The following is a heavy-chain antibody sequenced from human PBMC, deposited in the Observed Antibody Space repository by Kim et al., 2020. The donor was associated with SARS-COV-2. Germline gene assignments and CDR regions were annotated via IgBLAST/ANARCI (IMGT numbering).Heavy chain of an antibody. J-gene: IGHJ5*02. D-gene: IGHD3-16*02. Sequence: ASVKVSCKTSGYTFTDYFIHWVRQAPGQGLEWMAWINPRHGGTYYAQKFQGRVTVTRDTSINTAYMELSSLTSDDTALYYCARDEENRWSLFDPWGQGTL. CDR1: GYTFTDYF. CDR3: ARDEENRWSLFDP. CDR2: INPRHGGT. V-gene: IGHV1-2*02.